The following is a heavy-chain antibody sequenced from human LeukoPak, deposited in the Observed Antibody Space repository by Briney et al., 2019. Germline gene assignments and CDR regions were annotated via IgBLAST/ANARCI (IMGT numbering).Heavy chain of an antibody. Sequence: GGSLRLSCAASGFTFNRYAIHWVRQAPGKGLEWVTVIASDGNDQHYADSVKGQFTISRDNSKNTVFLQMNSLRIEDTAVYYCARDFDQGGADYYFAYWGQGTLVTVSS. J-gene: IGHJ4*02. CDR2: IASDGNDQ. CDR3: ARDFDQGGADYYFAY. D-gene: IGHD3-9*01. V-gene: IGHV3-30-3*01. CDR1: GFTFNRYA.